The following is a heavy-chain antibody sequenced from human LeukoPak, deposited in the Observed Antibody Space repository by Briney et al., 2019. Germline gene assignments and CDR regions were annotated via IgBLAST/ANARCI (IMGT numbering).Heavy chain of an antibody. V-gene: IGHV4-59*01. D-gene: IGHD6-13*01. Sequence: SETLSLTCTVSDGSINGYYWSWIRQPPGKGLDWIGYMYSGGTTNYSPSLKSRVTISEDMSKYQFSLKLTSVTAADTAVYYCARHSGHSSTNDAFDIWGQGTMVIVSS. CDR2: MYSGGTT. CDR1: DGSINGYY. J-gene: IGHJ3*02. CDR3: ARHSGHSSTNDAFDI.